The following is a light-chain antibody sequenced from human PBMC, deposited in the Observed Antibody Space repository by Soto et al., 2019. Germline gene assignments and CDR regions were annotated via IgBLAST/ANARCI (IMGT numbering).Light chain of an antibody. Sequence: DIQMTQSPSSVSASVGDRVTITCRASQGISNWLAWYQQKPGKAPKLLIYATSNLQSGVPSRFSGSGSGTDFTLTISSLQPEDPAAYYCQQSSSFPLTFGPGTKVDIK. CDR1: QGISNW. CDR3: QQSSSFPLT. CDR2: ATS. J-gene: IGKJ3*01. V-gene: IGKV1-12*01.